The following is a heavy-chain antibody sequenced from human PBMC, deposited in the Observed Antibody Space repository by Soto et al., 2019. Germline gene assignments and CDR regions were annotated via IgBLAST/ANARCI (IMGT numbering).Heavy chain of an antibody. CDR3: AKAGYSSSWYPDDAFDI. D-gene: IGHD6-13*01. J-gene: IGHJ3*02. Sequence: EVQLLESGGGLVQPGGSLRLSCAASGFTFSSYAMSWVRQAPGKGLEWVSAISGSGGSTYYADSVKGRFTISRDNSKNTLYLQMNSLRAKDTAVYYCAKAGYSSSWYPDDAFDIWGQGTMVTVSS. CDR1: GFTFSSYA. V-gene: IGHV3-23*01. CDR2: ISGSGGST.